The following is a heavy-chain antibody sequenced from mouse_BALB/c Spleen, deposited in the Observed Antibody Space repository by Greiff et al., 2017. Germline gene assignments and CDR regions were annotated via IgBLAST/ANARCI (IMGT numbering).Heavy chain of an antibody. J-gene: IGHJ4*01. CDR3: ARRGAATRYYAMDY. D-gene: IGHD1-2*01. CDR2: INPSTGYT. Sequence: QVQLQQSGAELAKPGASVKMSCKASGYTFTSYWMHWVKQRPGQGLEWIGYINPSTGYTEYNQKFKDKATLTADKSSSTAYMQLSSLTSEDSAVYYCARRGAATRYYAMDYWGQGTSVTVSS. V-gene: IGHV1-7*01. CDR1: GYTFTSYW.